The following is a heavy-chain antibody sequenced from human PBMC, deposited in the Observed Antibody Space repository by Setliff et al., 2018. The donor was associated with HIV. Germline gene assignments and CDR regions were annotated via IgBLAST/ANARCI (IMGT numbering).Heavy chain of an antibody. D-gene: IGHD3-16*02. Sequence: PSETLSLTCTVSGGSISSGGYYWSWIRQHPGKGLEWFGYIYYSGSTHYNPSLKSRVTISVDTSKNQFSLKLSSVTAADTAVYYCARAAPYYDYVWGSYRHFDYWGQGTLVTVSS. CDR3: ARAAPYYDYVWGSYRHFDY. CDR1: GGSISSGGYY. V-gene: IGHV4-31*03. CDR2: IYYSGST. J-gene: IGHJ4*02.